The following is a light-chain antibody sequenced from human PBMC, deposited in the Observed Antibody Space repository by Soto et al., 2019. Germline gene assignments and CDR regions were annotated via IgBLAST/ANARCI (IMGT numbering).Light chain of an antibody. Sequence: SVLTQPPSMSGAPGQRVTISCTGSSSNIGAGYDVHWYQQLPGTAPKLLIYDDNKRPSGIPDRFSGSKSGTSATLGITGFQTGDEADYYCGSWDSSLSAYVFGTGTKVTVL. CDR3: GSWDSSLSAYV. CDR2: DDN. V-gene: IGLV1-51*01. CDR1: SSNIGAGYD. J-gene: IGLJ1*01.